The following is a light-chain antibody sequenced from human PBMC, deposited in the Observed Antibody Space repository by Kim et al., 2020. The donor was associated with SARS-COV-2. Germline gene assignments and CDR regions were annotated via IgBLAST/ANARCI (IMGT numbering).Light chain of an antibody. Sequence: DIQMTQSPSTLSASVGDRVTITCRASQSISNWLAWYQQIPGKAPKLLIYKASNLQTGVPSRFSGSGSGTEFTLTISSLQPDDFATYYCQQYNSYSYTFGQGTKLEI. CDR3: QQYNSYSYT. J-gene: IGKJ2*01. CDR2: KAS. V-gene: IGKV1-5*03. CDR1: QSISNW.